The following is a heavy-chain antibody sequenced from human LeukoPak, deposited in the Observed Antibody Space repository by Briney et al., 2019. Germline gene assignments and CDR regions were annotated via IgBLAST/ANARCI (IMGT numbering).Heavy chain of an antibody. CDR1: GYTFTSYG. Sequence: RASVKVSCKASGYTFTSYGISWVRQAPGQGLEWMGWISTYNGNTNYAQKFQGRVTITTDESTSTAYMELSSLRSEDTAVYYCARDPGGITGTTVDWFDPWGQGTLVTVSS. CDR3: ARDPGGITGTTVDWFDP. V-gene: IGHV1-18*01. D-gene: IGHD1-20*01. CDR2: ISTYNGNT. J-gene: IGHJ5*02.